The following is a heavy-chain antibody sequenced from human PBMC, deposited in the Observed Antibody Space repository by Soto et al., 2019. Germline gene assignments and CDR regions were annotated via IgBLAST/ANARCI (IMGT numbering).Heavy chain of an antibody. CDR2: ITDSSDTV. CDR1: GFSFSNYN. CDR3: ARDFGHGYYLDY. Sequence: GGSRRLSCVASGFSFSNYNMNWVRQAPGKGLEWVSYITDSSDTVHYADSVRGRFTISRDNAESSLYLQMNSLRDEDTAVYFCARDFGHGYYLDYWGRGTLVTVSS. V-gene: IGHV3-48*02. D-gene: IGHD3-3*01. J-gene: IGHJ4*02.